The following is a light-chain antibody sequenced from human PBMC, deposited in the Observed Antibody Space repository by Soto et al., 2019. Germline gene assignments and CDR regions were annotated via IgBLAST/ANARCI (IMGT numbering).Light chain of an antibody. J-gene: IGLJ2*01. CDR2: EVN. V-gene: IGLV2-14*01. CDR3: SSYTGSSTLEV. Sequence: SALTQPASVSGSPAQSITISCTGTSSDVGGYNYVSWYQQHPGKAPKLLIFEVNNRPSGVSNRFSGSKSGNTASLTISGLQAEDEADYYCSSYTGSSTLEVFGGGTQLTVL. CDR1: SSDVGGYNY.